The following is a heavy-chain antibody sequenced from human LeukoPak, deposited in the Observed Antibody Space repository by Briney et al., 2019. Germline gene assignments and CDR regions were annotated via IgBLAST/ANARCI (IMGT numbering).Heavy chain of an antibody. D-gene: IGHD3-22*01. CDR1: GFTFDDYA. CDR2: ISWNSGSI. V-gene: IGHV3-9*01. Sequence: GGSLRLSCAASGFTFDDYAMHWVRQAPGKGLEWVSGISWNSGSIGYADSVKGRFTISRDNAKNSLYLQMNSLRAEDTALYYCAKGRTHYYDSSGYCLDYWGQGTLVTVSS. CDR3: AKGRTHYYDSSGYCLDY. J-gene: IGHJ4*02.